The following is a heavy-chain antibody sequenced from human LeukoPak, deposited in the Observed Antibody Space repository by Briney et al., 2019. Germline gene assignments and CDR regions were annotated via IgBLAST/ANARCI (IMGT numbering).Heavy chain of an antibody. CDR3: ARQDYSNGCFDP. Sequence: SETLSLTCTVSGGSISSSNYYWGWIRQPPGKGLEWIGSIYYSGSTYYSPSLKSRVTISVDTSKNQFSLKLSSVTAADTAVYFCARQDYSNGCFDPWGQGTLVTVYS. CDR1: GGSISSSNYY. CDR2: IYYSGST. D-gene: IGHD4-11*01. J-gene: IGHJ5*02. V-gene: IGHV4-39*07.